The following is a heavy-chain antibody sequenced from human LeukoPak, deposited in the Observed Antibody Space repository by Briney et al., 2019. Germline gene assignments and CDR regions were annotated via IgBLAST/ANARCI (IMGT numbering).Heavy chain of an antibody. Sequence: SVKVSCKASGYTFTSYGISWVRQAPGQGLEWMGWISAYNGNTNYAQELQGRVTMTTDTSTSTAYMELRSLRSDDTAVYYCARDRYDYVWGSYRYSPEQYDYWGQGTLVTVSS. CDR3: ARDRYDYVWGSYRYSPEQYDY. CDR2: ISAYNGNT. D-gene: IGHD3-16*02. CDR1: GYTFTSYG. V-gene: IGHV1-18*01. J-gene: IGHJ4*02.